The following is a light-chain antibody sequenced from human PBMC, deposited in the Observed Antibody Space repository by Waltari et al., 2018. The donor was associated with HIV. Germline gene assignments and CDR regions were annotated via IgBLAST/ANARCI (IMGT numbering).Light chain of an antibody. CDR1: SRDVGSYNL. V-gene: IGLV2-23*01. CDR2: EGS. CDR3: CSYAGSSSGV. J-gene: IGLJ2*01. Sequence: QSALTQPASVSGSPGQSTTISCTVTSRDVGSYNLVSCYQQYPGKAPKLMIYEGSKRPSGVSNRFSGSKSGNTASLTISGLQAEDEADYYCCSYAGSSSGVFGGGTKLTVL.